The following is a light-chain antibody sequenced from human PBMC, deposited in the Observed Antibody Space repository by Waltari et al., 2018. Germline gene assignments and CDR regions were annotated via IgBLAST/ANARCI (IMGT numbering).Light chain of an antibody. V-gene: IGKV2-28*01. J-gene: IGKJ2*01. CDR1: QSLLHSNGYNY. CDR3: MQALQTPNT. Sequence: DIVMTQYPLSLPVTPGEPASIYCRSSQSLLHSNGYNYLDWYLQKPGQSPQLLIYLGSNRASGVPDRFSGSGSGTDFTLKISRVEAEDVGVYYCMQALQTPNTFGQGTKLEIK. CDR2: LGS.